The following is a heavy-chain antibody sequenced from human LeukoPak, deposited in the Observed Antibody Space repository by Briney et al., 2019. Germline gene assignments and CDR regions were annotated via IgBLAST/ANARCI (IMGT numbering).Heavy chain of an antibody. CDR1: GGSISSGSYY. V-gene: IGHV4-61*02. D-gene: IGHD1-26*01. CDR2: IYTSGST. CDR3: ARGVLGAEYYFDY. Sequence: SETLSLTCTVSGGSISSGSYYWSWIRQPAGKGLEWIGRIYTSGSTNYNPSLKSRVTISVDTSKNQFSLKLSSVTAADTAVYYCARGVLGAEYYFDYWGQGTLVTVSS. J-gene: IGHJ4*02.